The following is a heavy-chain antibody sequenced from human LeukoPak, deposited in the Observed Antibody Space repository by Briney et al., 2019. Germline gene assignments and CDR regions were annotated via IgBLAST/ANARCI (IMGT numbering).Heavy chain of an antibody. J-gene: IGHJ4*02. CDR1: GGSFSGYY. CDR3: ARGRGYSYGPRNYYFDY. V-gene: IGHV4-34*01. CDR2: INHSGST. D-gene: IGHD5-18*01. Sequence: SETLSLTCAVYGGSFSGYYWSWIRQPPGKGLEWIGEINHSGSTNYNPSLKSRVTISVDTSKNQFSLKLSSVTAADTAVYYCARGRGYSYGPRNYYFDYWGQGTLVTVSS.